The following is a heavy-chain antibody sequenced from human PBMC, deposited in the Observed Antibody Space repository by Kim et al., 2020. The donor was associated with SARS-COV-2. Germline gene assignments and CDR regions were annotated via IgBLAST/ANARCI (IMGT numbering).Heavy chain of an antibody. CDR2: IYYIGST. J-gene: IGHJ4*02. Sequence: SETLSLTCTVSGGSVSSDPYYWSWIRQPPGKGLEWIGYIYYIGSTNYNPSLKSRVITSLDTSKNQFSLKLTSVTAADTAVYYCARGERRRLLGTYRTGKFDSWGQGTLVTVVS. CDR3: ARGERRRLLGTYRTGKFDS. D-gene: IGHD3-16*02. V-gene: IGHV4-61*01. CDR1: GGSVSSDPYY.